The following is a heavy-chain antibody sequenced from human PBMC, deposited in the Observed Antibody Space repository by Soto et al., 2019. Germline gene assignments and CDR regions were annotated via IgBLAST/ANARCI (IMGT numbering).Heavy chain of an antibody. CDR3: ARAPAFYDSYYYYYGMDV. CDR1: GGSISSYY. Sequence: QVQLQESGPGLVKPSETLSLTCTVSGGSISSYYWSWIRQPPGKGLEWIGYIYYSGSTNYNPSLKSRVTISVDTSKNQFSLKLSSVTAADTAVYYCARAPAFYDSYYYYYGMDVWGQGTTVTVSS. D-gene: IGHD3-3*01. J-gene: IGHJ6*02. CDR2: IYYSGST. V-gene: IGHV4-59*01.